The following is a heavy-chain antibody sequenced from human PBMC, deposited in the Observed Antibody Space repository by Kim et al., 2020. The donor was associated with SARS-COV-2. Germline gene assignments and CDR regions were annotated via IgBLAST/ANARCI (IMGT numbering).Heavy chain of an antibody. CDR1: GFTFGDYA. V-gene: IGHV3-49*04. Sequence: GGSLRLSCTASGFTFGDYAMSWVRQAPGKGLEWVGFIRSKAYGGTTEYAASVKGRFTISRDDSKSIAYLQMNSLKTEDTAVYYCTRDDRFLEWLSTTWGQGTLVTVSS. CDR2: IRSKAYGGTT. CDR3: TRDDRFLEWLSTT. J-gene: IGHJ4*02. D-gene: IGHD3-3*01.